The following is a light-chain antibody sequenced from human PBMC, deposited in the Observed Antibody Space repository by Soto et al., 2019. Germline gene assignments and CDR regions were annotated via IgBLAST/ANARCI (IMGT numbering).Light chain of an antibody. CDR2: GAS. V-gene: IGKV3-15*01. CDR3: QHYNNWPRS. CDR1: QSVSSN. J-gene: IGKJ1*01. Sequence: EIVMTQSPATLSVSPGERATLSCRASQSVSSNLAWYQQTPGQAPTLLIYGASTRATGIPARFSGSGSGTEFTLTISSLQSEDFAVYYCQHYNNWPRSFGQGTKVEIK.